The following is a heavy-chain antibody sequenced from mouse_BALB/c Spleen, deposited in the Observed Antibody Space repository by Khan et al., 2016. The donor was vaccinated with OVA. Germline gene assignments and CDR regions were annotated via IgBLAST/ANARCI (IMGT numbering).Heavy chain of an antibody. CDR1: GFNIKDTY. CDR3: TRGAYNGLFAY. D-gene: IGHD2-10*01. Sequence: VQLQQSGAEFVKPGASVKLSCTASGFNIKDTYMHWINQRPQQGLVWIGRIDPANGNVKYDPNFQDKATIAADASSNTAYLNTSSLTYEETAVYYCTRGAYNGLFAYWGQGTLFTVSA. CDR2: IDPANGNV. V-gene: IGHV14-3*02. J-gene: IGHJ3*01.